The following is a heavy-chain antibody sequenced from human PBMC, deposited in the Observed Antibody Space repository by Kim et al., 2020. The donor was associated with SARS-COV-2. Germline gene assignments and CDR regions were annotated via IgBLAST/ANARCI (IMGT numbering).Heavy chain of an antibody. Sequence: ASVKVSCKVSGYTLTELSMHWVRQAPGKGLEWMGGFDPEDGETLYAQKFQGRVTMTEDTSTDTAYMELSSLRSEDTAVYYCATSPAVAGTYYYYYGMDVWRQGTTVTVSS. J-gene: IGHJ6*02. D-gene: IGHD6-19*01. CDR1: GYTLTELS. V-gene: IGHV1-24*01. CDR2: FDPEDGET. CDR3: ATSPAVAGTYYYYYGMDV.